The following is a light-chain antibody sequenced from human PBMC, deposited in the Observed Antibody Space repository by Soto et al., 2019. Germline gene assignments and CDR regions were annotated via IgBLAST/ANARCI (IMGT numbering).Light chain of an antibody. Sequence: DLQMTQSPSSLSASVGDRGTITCQASQDISNYLNWYQQKPGKAPKLLIYDASNLETGVPSRFSGSASGTDFTFTISSLQPEDIATYYCQQYANLPPYTFGQGTKLEIK. CDR3: QQYANLPPYT. CDR2: DAS. CDR1: QDISNY. J-gene: IGKJ2*01. V-gene: IGKV1-33*01.